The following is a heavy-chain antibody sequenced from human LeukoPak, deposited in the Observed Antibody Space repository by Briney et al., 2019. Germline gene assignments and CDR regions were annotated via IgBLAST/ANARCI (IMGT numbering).Heavy chain of an antibody. Sequence: ASVKVSCKASGYTFTSYAMNWVRQAPGQGLEWMGWINPNSGGTNYAQKFQGRVTMTRDTSISTAYMELSRLRSEETAVYYCARRSRVYDAFDIWGQGTMVTVSS. CDR2: INPNSGGT. CDR1: GYTFTSYA. V-gene: IGHV1-2*02. CDR3: ARRSRVYDAFDI. J-gene: IGHJ3*02.